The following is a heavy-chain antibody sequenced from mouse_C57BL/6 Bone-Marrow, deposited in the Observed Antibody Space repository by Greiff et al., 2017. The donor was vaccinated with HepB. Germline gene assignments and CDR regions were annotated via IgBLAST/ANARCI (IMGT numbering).Heavy chain of an antibody. J-gene: IGHJ2*01. D-gene: IGHD2-4*01. Sequence: VQLQQPGAELVKPGASVKLSCQASCYPFTSYWMHWVKQRPGRGLEWIGRIDPNSGGTKYNEKFKSKATLPVDKLSSTAYMQLSSLTSEDSAVYYCARPLYDYDDGGDYWGQGTTPTVSS. CDR1: CYPFTSYW. CDR3: ARPLYDYDDGGDY. CDR2: IDPNSGGT. V-gene: IGHV1-72*01.